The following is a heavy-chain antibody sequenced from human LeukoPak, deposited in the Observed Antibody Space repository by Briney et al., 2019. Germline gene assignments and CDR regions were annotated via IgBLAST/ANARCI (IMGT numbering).Heavy chain of an antibody. J-gene: IGHJ4*02. V-gene: IGHV1-2*02. Sequence: ASVRVSCKPSGYTLNGYDMHWVRHPPGHRLEWMGWINPNSGGTNYAQKFQGRVTITRDTSISTAYMELSRLRSDDEAVYYCARPDPGGVDYWGQGTLVTVSS. CDR3: ARPDPGGVDY. CDR1: GYTLNGYD. D-gene: IGHD3-10*01. CDR2: INPNSGGT.